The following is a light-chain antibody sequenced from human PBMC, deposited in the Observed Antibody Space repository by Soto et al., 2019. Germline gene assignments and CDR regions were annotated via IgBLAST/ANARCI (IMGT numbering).Light chain of an antibody. Sequence: DIQMTQSPSFVSPSKGDRVTTTCRASREFGRRLAWLQQKPGKAPRLLTQTVSTLQVGVPARFSGSGSGTEFTLTISSLDPDDFATYYCLQVANFPRTFGQGTTVDLK. CDR2: TVS. V-gene: IGKV1-12*01. J-gene: IGKJ1*01. CDR1: REFGRR. CDR3: LQVANFPRT.